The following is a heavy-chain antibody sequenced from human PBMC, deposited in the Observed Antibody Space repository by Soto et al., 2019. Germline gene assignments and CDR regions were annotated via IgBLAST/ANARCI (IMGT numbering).Heavy chain of an antibody. D-gene: IGHD3-16*01. CDR1: GYTFTSYG. J-gene: IGHJ4*02. CDR2: ISAYNGNT. CDR3: ARDAQGVFLHY. V-gene: IGHV1-18*01. Sequence: QVQLVQSGAEVKKPGASVKVSCKASGYTFTSYGISWVRQAPGQGLEWMGWISAYNGNTNYAQKLQGRVTMTTATSTSTASMELRSLSSDDPAVYYCARDAQGVFLHYWGQGTLVTVSS.